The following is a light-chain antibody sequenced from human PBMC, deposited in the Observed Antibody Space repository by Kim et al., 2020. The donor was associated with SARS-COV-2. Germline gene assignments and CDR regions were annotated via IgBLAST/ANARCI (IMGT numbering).Light chain of an antibody. Sequence: SASVGNRVKIPCRATEDIGTRMAWYQQKPGNAPKLLISDASTLESGVPSRFSGSGSGTEFTLAITSLQTDDFAVYHCQHYDSYPWTFGQGTKLEI. CDR2: DAS. CDR1: EDIGTR. J-gene: IGKJ2*02. V-gene: IGKV1-5*01. CDR3: QHYDSYPWT.